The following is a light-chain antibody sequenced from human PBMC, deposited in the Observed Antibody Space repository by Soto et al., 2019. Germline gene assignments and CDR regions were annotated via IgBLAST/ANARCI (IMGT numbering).Light chain of an antibody. J-gene: IGKJ2*01. Sequence: DIVLTQSPGSLSLSPGDSATLSCRASQSVSSSYVAWSQQKPGQAPRLLVYGASSRATGIPDRFSGSGSGIDFTLTISSLEPEDFAVYYCQLYGNSPLYTFGQGTKLEIK. CDR1: QSVSSSY. CDR2: GAS. CDR3: QLYGNSPLYT. V-gene: IGKV3-20*01.